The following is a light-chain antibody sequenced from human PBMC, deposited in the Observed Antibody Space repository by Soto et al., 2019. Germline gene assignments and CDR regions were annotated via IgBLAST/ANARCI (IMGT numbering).Light chain of an antibody. CDR3: GTWDSSLSVGV. Sequence: QSVLTQPPSVSAAPGQKVTISCSGSSSNIGTNRVSWYQHVPGTAPKLLIYDNDKRPSGIPDRFSGSKSGTSATLGITGLQTGDEADYCCGTWDSSLSVGVFGGGTKLTVL. CDR1: SSNIGTNR. J-gene: IGLJ2*01. V-gene: IGLV1-51*01. CDR2: DND.